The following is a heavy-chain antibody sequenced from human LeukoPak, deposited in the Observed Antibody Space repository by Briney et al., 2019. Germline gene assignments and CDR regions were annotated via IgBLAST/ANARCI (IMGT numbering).Heavy chain of an antibody. CDR1: GGSISGSSYY. D-gene: IGHD2-15*01. V-gene: IGHV4-39*07. Sequence: SETLSLTCTVSGGSISGSSYYWGWIRQPPGKGLEWIGSIYYSGSTYYNPSLKSRVTISVDTSKNQFSLKLSSVTAADTAVYYCARGDADIVVVVAATHAFDIWGQGTMVTVSS. CDR3: ARGDADIVVVVAATHAFDI. CDR2: IYYSGST. J-gene: IGHJ3*02.